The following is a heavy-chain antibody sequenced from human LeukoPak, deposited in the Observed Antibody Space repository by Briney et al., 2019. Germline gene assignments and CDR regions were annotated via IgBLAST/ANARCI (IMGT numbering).Heavy chain of an antibody. J-gene: IGHJ4*02. CDR1: GYTFNTYG. CDR2: ISTYNGDT. D-gene: IGHD6-25*01. Sequence: ASVKVSCKASGYTFNTYGISWVRQAPGQGLERMGWISTYNGDTSYVQNLQGRVTMTTDTPTSTAYMELMSLRSDDTAVYYCLRDAQRPRLTPDYWGQGTLVTVSS. V-gene: IGHV1-18*01. CDR3: LRDAQRPRLTPDY.